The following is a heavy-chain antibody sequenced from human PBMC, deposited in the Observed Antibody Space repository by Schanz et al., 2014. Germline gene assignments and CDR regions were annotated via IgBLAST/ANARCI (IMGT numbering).Heavy chain of an antibody. CDR3: ARLEPGWRSGTCCRAFDF. V-gene: IGHV3-66*02. CDR2: IFTDGRT. D-gene: IGHD2-2*01. J-gene: IGHJ4*02. Sequence: EVQLVASGGGLVQPGGSLRLSCAASGFAVDNYYMSCVRQAPGRGLQWVTIIFTDGRTYYADSVKGRFTIARDSSKNPLFLQMNSLRTEDTAVYYGARLEPGWRSGTCCRAFDFWGQGTLVTGSS. CDR1: GFAVDNYY.